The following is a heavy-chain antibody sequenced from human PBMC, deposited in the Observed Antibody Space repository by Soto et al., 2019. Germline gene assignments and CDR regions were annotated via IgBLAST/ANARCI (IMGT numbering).Heavy chain of an antibody. D-gene: IGHD6-13*01. Sequence: EVQLLESGGGLVQPGGSLRLSCAASGFTLNYYAINWVRQAPGKGLEWVSAITSTGDTYYVDSVKGRFTISRDNSKNTLYLQMTSLTAEDTAVYYCAKEIAASATLWLDPWGQGTLVTVSS. CDR3: AKEIAASATLWLDP. CDR2: ITSTGDT. CDR1: GFTLNYYA. V-gene: IGHV3-23*01. J-gene: IGHJ5*02.